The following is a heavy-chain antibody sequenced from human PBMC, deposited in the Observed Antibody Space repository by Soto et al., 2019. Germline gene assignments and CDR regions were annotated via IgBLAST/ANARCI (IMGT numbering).Heavy chain of an antibody. D-gene: IGHD6-19*01. CDR1: GGTPSNSA. CDR2: IIPVFGIV. CDR3: AIVRIRVVGSHEYYGMDV. V-gene: IGHV1-69*01. J-gene: IGHJ6*02. Sequence: QVQLVQSGAEVKKPGSSVKVSCKASGGTPSNSAFSWVRQAPGQGLEWKGGIIPVFGIVKYAQKLEGRVTITADDSTSTAYMELSSLRYEDRAVYYCAIVRIRVVGSHEYYGMDVWGQGTTVTVSS.